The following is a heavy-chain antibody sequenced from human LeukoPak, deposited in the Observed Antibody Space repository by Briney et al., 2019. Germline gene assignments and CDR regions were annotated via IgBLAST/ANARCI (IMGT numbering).Heavy chain of an antibody. CDR2: IFYIGNS. CDR1: GGSISTYY. CDR3: ARDSGYDSDAFHI. V-gene: IGHV4-59*01. Sequence: SETLSLTCTVSGGSISTYYWSWFRQPPGKGLEWIGYIFYIGNSRYNPSLRSRVTISVDTSKKQFSLKLTSVTAADTAVYYCARDSGYDSDAFHIWGLGTMVTVSS. J-gene: IGHJ3*02. D-gene: IGHD5-12*01.